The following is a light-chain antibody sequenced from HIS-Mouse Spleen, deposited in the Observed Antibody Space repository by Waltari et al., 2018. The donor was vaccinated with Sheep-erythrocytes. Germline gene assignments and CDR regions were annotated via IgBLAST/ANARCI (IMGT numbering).Light chain of an antibody. CDR1: QGISSY. CDR2: AAS. CDR3: QQYYSFPYT. V-gene: IGKV1D-8*02. J-gene: IGKJ2*01. Sequence: AIWMTQSPSLLSASTGDRVTLSCRSSQGISSYLAWYQQKPGKAPELLIYAASTLQSGVPSRFSGSGSGTDFTLTVSCLQSEDFATYYCQQYYSFPYTFGQGTKLEIK.